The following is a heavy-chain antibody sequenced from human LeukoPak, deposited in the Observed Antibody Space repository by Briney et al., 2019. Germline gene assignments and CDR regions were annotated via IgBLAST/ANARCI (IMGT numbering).Heavy chain of an antibody. V-gene: IGHV4-34*01. CDR1: GGSFSGYY. CDR3: ARGNSGKRAASKVGWFDP. D-gene: IGHD6-13*01. J-gene: IGHJ5*02. Sequence: SETLCLTCAVSGGSFSGYYWSWIRQPPGKGLEWIGEINHSGSTNYNPSLKSRVTISVDTSKNQFSLKLSSVTAADTAVYYCARGNSGKRAASKVGWFDPWGQGTLVTVSS. CDR2: INHSGST.